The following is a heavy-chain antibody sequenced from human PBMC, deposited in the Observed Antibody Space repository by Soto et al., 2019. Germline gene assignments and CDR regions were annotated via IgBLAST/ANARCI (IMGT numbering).Heavy chain of an antibody. CDR2: MYHSGST. Sequence: QVQLQESGPGLVKPSGTLSLTCAVSGGSISSSYWWSWVRQPPGKGLEWIGEMYHSGSTNYNPSLKNRVTISVDKSKNQFSLRVSSVTAADTAVYYCARKQWVVPHWSDPWGQGILVTVSS. CDR1: GGSISSSYW. V-gene: IGHV4-4*02. J-gene: IGHJ5*02. CDR3: ARKQWVVPHWSDP. D-gene: IGHD6-19*01.